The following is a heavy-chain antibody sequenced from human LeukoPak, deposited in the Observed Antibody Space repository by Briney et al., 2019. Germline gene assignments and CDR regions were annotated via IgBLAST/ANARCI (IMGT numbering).Heavy chain of an antibody. CDR2: AYYSGST. V-gene: IGHV4-39*01. J-gene: IGHJ4*02. CDR1: GGSISSSSYY. Sequence: KSSETLSLTCTVSGGSISSSSYYWGWIRQPPGKGLEWIGSAYYSGSTYHNPSLKSRVTISVDTSKNQFSLKLSSVTAADTAVYFCARQVVAVAGTGYFDYWGQGTLVTVSS. CDR3: ARQVVAVAGTGYFDY. D-gene: IGHD6-19*01.